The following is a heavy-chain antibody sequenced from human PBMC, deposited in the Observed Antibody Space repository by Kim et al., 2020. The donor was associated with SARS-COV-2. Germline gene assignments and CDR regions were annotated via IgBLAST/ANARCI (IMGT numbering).Heavy chain of an antibody. Sequence: DSVKGPLTISRDNAKNSLYLQMNSLRAEETALYYCAKESGRWLRPRTLDYWGQGTLVTVSS. D-gene: IGHD5-12*01. V-gene: IGHV3-9*01. J-gene: IGHJ4*02. CDR3: AKESGRWLRPRTLDY.